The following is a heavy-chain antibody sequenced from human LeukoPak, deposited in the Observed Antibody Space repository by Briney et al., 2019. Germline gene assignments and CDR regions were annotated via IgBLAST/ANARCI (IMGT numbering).Heavy chain of an antibody. J-gene: IGHJ3*02. Sequence: KASERLSLTCTVSGGSLSRYYWSLIRQPPGKGLEWIGYISSSESTNYNSSLKSRVTISVDMSKSQFSLRLTSVTAADTALYYCARKNDFEIWGQGT. V-gene: IGHV4-59*01. D-gene: IGHD2/OR15-2a*01. CDR1: GGSLSRYY. CDR2: ISSSEST. CDR3: ARKNDFEI.